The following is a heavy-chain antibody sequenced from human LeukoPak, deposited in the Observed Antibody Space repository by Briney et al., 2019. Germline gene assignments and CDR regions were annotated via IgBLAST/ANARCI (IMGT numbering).Heavy chain of an antibody. J-gene: IGHJ5*02. D-gene: IGHD3-16*01. CDR3: ARGGPLSYYDYVWGSGRFNP. CDR2: IYYSGST. V-gene: IGHV4-39*07. Sequence: PSETLSLTCTVSGGSISSSSYYWGWIRQPPGKGLEWIGSIYYSGSTYYNPSLKSRVTISVDTSKNQFSLKLSSVTAADTAVYYCARGGPLSYYDYVWGSGRFNPWGQGTLVTVSS. CDR1: GGSISSSSYY.